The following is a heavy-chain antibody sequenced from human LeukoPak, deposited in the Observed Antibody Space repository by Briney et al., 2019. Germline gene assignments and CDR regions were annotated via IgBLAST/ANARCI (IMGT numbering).Heavy chain of an antibody. V-gene: IGHV4-39*07. CDR1: GGSISTSNYY. CDR2: IFYSGST. CDR3: ARENGDYDY. D-gene: IGHD4-17*01. J-gene: IGHJ4*02. Sequence: SETLSLTCTVSGGSISTSNYYWGWIRQPPGKGLEWIGNIFYSGSTYYSPSLRSRVTISVDTSKNQFSLKLSSVTAADTAVYYCARENGDYDYWGQGTLVTVSS.